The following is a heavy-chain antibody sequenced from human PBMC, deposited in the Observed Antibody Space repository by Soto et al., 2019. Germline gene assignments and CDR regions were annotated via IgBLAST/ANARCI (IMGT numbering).Heavy chain of an antibody. CDR1: GGSISGSYYY. V-gene: IGHV4-39*01. D-gene: IGHD4-17*01. CDR3: ASPVGDYGEEFDY. CDR2: VFYTGFT. J-gene: IGHJ4*02. Sequence: SETLSLTCAVSGGSISGSYYYWAWLRQSPGKGPEWIGSVFYTGFTSYNPSLESRVSVSVDTSKSQFSLKLSAVTAADTAVYYCASPVGDYGEEFDYWGQGTLVTVSS.